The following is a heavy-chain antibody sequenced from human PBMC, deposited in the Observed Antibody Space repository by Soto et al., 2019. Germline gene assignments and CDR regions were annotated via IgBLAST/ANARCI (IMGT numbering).Heavy chain of an antibody. V-gene: IGHV4-34*01. CDR3: ARDFRYFPY. Sequence: SETLSLTCAVSDGTFSGYFWSWVRQPPGKGLEWIGEIEHNGNNNINPSLKSRVTISVDTSKNQISLNLTSVTGADTAVYYCARDFRYFPYWGQGTLVTVSS. CDR2: IEHNGNN. J-gene: IGHJ4*02. CDR1: DGTFSGYF. D-gene: IGHD3-10*01.